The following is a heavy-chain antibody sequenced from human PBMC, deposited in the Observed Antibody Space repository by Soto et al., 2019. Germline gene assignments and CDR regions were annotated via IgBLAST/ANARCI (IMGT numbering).Heavy chain of an antibody. CDR2: MNPNSGNT. J-gene: IGHJ4*02. D-gene: IGHD3-22*01. CDR3: ARAPLGITSFDY. CDR1: GYTFASYD. V-gene: IGHV1-8*01. Sequence: ASVKVSCKASGYTFASYDRKWVRQATGQGLEWMGWMNPNSGNTGYAQKFQGRVTMTRNTSISTAYMELSSLRSEDTAVYYCARAPLGITSFDYWGQGTLVTVSS.